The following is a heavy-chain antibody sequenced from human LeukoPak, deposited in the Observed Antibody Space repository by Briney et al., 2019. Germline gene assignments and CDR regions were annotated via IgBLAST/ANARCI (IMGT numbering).Heavy chain of an antibody. D-gene: IGHD3-9*01. Sequence: SETLSLTCTVSGGSISSSSYYWGWIRQPPGKGLEWIGSIYYSGSTYYNPSLKSRVTISVDTSKNQFSLKLSSVTAADTAVYYCARGYFDWLLRGYYFDYWGQGTPVTVSS. J-gene: IGHJ4*02. CDR1: GGSISSSSYY. CDR3: ARGYFDWLLRGYYFDY. CDR2: IYYSGST. V-gene: IGHV4-39*07.